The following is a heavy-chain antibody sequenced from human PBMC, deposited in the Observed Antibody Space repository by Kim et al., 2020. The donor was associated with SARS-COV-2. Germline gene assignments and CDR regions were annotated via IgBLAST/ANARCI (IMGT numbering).Heavy chain of an antibody. J-gene: IGHJ2*01. CDR3: ARRGTLASHFDL. D-gene: IGHD1-1*01. CDR2: IIPIFGTA. V-gene: IGHV1-69*13. CDR1: GGTFSSYA. Sequence: SVKVSCKASGGTFSSYAISWVRQAPGQGLEWMGGIIPIFGTANYAQKFQGRVTITADESTSTAYMELSSLRSEDTAVYYCARRGTLASHFDLWGRGTLVTVSS.